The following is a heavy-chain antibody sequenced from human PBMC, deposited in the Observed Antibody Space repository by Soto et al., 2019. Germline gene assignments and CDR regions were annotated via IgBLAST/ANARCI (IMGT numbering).Heavy chain of an antibody. CDR2: IIPIFGTA. V-gene: IGHV1-69*06. CDR1: GGTFSSYA. J-gene: IGHJ6*02. D-gene: IGHD6-13*01. CDR3: ARRVQQLVSGAGPDKNYYYYGMDV. Sequence: AVNVSCKTSGGTFSSYAISRVLQAPGQGLERMGWIIPIFGTANYAQKFQGRVTITADKSTSTAYMELSSLRSEDTAVYYCARRVQQLVSGAGPDKNYYYYGMDVWGQGTTVTVSS.